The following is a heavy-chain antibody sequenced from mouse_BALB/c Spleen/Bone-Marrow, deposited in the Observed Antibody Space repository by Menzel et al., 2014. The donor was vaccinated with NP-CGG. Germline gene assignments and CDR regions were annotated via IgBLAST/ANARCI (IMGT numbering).Heavy chain of an antibody. V-gene: IGHV5-9-3*01. Sequence: EVNVVESGGGLVKPGGSLKLSCAASGFTFSSYAMSWVRQTPEKRLEWVATISSGGSYTYYPDSVKGRFTISRDNAKNTLYLQMSSLRSEDTAMYYCAREGLGTTAYYFDYWGQGTTLTVSS. D-gene: IGHD1-2*01. CDR1: GFTFSSYA. CDR3: AREGLGTTAYYFDY. CDR2: ISSGGSYT. J-gene: IGHJ2*01.